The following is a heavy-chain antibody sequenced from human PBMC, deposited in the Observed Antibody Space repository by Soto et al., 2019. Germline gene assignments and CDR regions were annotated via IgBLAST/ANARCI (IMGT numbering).Heavy chain of an antibody. D-gene: IGHD3-3*01. CDR1: GFTFSSYA. CDR2: ISYDGSNK. J-gene: IGHJ6*02. V-gene: IGHV3-30-3*01. CDR3: ARDKTNYDFWSGYYIGLKMDV. Sequence: PGGSLRLSCAASGFTFSSYAMHWVRQAPGKGLEWVAVISYDGSNKYYADSVKGRFTISRDNSKNTLYLQMNSLRAEDTAVYYCARDKTNYDFWSGYYIGLKMDVWGQGTTVTVSS.